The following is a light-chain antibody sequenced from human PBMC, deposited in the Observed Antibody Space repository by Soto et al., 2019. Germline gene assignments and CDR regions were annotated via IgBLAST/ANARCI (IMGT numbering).Light chain of an antibody. CDR2: GAS. CDR3: HQYGSSPPS. Sequence: EIVLTQSPGTLSLSPGERATLSCRASQTVSNSYLAWYQQQPGQAPRLLISGASSRATGIPDRFSGSGSGADFTLTISRLEPEDFAVYYCHQYGSSPPSFGGGTNVETK. J-gene: IGKJ4*01. CDR1: QTVSNSY. V-gene: IGKV3-20*01.